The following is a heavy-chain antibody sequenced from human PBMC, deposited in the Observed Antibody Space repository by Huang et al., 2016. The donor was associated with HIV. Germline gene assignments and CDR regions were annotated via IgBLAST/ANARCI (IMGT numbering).Heavy chain of an antibody. V-gene: IGHV4-59*01. CDR1: GDSISSYY. CDR3: ARRGVATNYFDH. J-gene: IGHJ4*02. Sequence: QVQLQESGPGLVKPSESLSLTCSVSGDSISSYYWSWIRQPPGKGLEWSGYIYYSGSTNYNPSLKSRLTISMDTSKNQFSLKLTSVTAADTAIYFCARRGVATNYFDHWGQGALVIVSS. D-gene: IGHD3-10*01. CDR2: IYYSGST.